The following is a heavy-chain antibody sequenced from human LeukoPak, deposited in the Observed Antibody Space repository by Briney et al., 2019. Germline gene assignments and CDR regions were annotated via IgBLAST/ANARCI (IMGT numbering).Heavy chain of an antibody. J-gene: IGHJ4*02. CDR2: MNPNSGNT. Sequence: ASVKVSCKASGYTFTGYYMHWVRQAPGQGLEWMGWMNPNSGNTGYAQKFQGRVTMTRNTSISTAYMELSSLRSEDTAVYYCARVPHYYGSGSYDYWGQGTLVTVSS. V-gene: IGHV1-8*02. CDR1: GYTFTGYY. D-gene: IGHD3-10*01. CDR3: ARVPHYYGSGSYDY.